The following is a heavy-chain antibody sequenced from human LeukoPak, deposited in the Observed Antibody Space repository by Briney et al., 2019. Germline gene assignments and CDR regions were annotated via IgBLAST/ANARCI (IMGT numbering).Heavy chain of an antibody. V-gene: IGHV1-8*01. D-gene: IGHD3-3*01. CDR1: GYTFTIYD. Sequence: ASVKVSCKASGYTFTIYDINWVRQATGQGLEWMGWMNPNSGNTGYAQKFQGRVTMTRNTSISTAYMKLSSLIYEDTAVYYCARGNAYYYDFWSAQNLIYFDYWGQGTLVTVSS. J-gene: IGHJ4*02. CDR2: MNPNSGNT. CDR3: ARGNAYYYDFWSAQNLIYFDY.